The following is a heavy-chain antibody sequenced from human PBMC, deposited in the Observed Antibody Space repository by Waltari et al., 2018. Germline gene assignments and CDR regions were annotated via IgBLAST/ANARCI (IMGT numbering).Heavy chain of an antibody. CDR3: ARDSNGAVDY. J-gene: IGHJ4*02. D-gene: IGHD2-8*01. V-gene: IGHV3-33*01. Sequence: QVQMVESGGGVVQPGRYRTLYSAASGVTCSRYGLDWVRQAPGKGLEWVAVIWYDGSNKYYADSVKGRFTISRDNSKNTLYLQMNSLRAEDTAVYYCARDSNGAVDYWGQGTLVTVSS. CDR2: IWYDGSNK. CDR1: GVTCSRYG.